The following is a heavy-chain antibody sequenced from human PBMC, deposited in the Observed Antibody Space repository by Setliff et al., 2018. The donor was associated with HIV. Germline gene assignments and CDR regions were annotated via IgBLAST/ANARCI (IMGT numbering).Heavy chain of an antibody. Sequence: GGSLRLSCAASGFTFSRDWMLWVRQPPGKGLVWVARTNSDGSSTSHADSVKGRVTITADEPRSTVYLEVSNLRSEDTAVYYCAKAVRGYGSTYYNYYYMDVWGKGTTVTVSS. V-gene: IGHV3-74*01. CDR2: TNSDGSST. CDR3: AKAVRGYGSTYYNYYYMDV. J-gene: IGHJ6*03. CDR1: GFTFSRDW. D-gene: IGHD3-10*01.